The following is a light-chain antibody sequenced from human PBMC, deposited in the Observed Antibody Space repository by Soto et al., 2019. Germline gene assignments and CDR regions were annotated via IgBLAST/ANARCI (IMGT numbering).Light chain of an antibody. Sequence: QSALTQPASVSGSPGQSITISCTGTSSDVGGYNYVSWYQQHPGKAPKFMIYDVSNRPSGVSNRSSGSKSGNTASLTISGLQSEDEADHYCCSYTTSNTRQIVFGTGTKVTVL. CDR2: DVS. V-gene: IGLV2-14*01. CDR3: CSYTTSNTRQIV. CDR1: SSDVGGYNY. J-gene: IGLJ1*01.